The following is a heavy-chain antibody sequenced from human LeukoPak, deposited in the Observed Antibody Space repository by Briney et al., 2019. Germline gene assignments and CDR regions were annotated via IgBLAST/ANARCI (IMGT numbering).Heavy chain of an antibody. CDR1: GYTFTSHG. J-gene: IGHJ6*02. CDR2: ISAYNGNT. D-gene: IGHD5-24*01. CDR3: ARVEMATILLENYYYYGMDV. Sequence: AAVNVSCKASGYTFTSHGISWVRQAPGQGLEWMGWISAYNGNTNYAQKLQGRVTMTTDTSTSTAYMELRSLRSDDTAVYYCARVEMATILLENYYYYGMDVWGQGTTVTVSS. V-gene: IGHV1-18*01.